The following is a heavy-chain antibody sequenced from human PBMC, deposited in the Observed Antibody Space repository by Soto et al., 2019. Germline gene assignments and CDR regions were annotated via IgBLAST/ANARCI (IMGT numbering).Heavy chain of an antibody. CDR2: IHQGGSP. V-gene: IGHV4-4*02. J-gene: IGHJ4*02. D-gene: IGHD3-16*01. CDR1: GDSIGSSNY. Sequence: QVQLQESGPGLVKPSGTLALTCDVSGDSIGSSNYWSWVRQPPGKGLEWIGEIHQGGSPSYNPSLKSRVVISLDNSRNQFSLKVNSVTAADTAVYYCSTQNPEAYHFDYWGQGHLVTVSS. CDR3: STQNPEAYHFDY.